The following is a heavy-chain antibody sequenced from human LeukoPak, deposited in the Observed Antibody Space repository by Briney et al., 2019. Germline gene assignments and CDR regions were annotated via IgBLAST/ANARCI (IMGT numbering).Heavy chain of an antibody. Sequence: ASGKVSCNASGGTFSSDAISWVRQAPGQGLEWMGWIIPIFGTANYAQKCQGRVTITADESTRTAYMELSSMRSEDTAVYYCARAVAGGDAFDIWGQGTMVTVYS. CDR1: GGTFSSDA. D-gene: IGHD6-19*01. CDR3: ARAVAGGDAFDI. CDR2: IIPIFGTA. J-gene: IGHJ3*02. V-gene: IGHV1-69*13.